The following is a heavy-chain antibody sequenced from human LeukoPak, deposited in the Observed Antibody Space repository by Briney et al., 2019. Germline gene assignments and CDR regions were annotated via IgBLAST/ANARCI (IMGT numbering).Heavy chain of an antibody. D-gene: IGHD3-9*01. Sequence: RASVKVSCKASGYTFTGYHIHWVRQAPGQGLEWMGWINPNNVDTKYAQKFNGRVTMTRDTSISTAYMELSRLRSDDTAVYYCARAHYDILTGYHNQLASYNWFDPWGQGTLVTVSS. J-gene: IGHJ5*02. CDR1: GYTFTGYH. V-gene: IGHV1-2*02. CDR2: INPNNVDT. CDR3: ARAHYDILTGYHNQLASYNWFDP.